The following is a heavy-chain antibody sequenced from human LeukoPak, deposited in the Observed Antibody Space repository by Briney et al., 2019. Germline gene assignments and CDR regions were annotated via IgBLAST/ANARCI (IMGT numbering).Heavy chain of an antibody. Sequence: GGSLRLSCAASGFTFSSYSMNWVRQAPGRGLEWVATLSGSGAGTYYSDSVQGRFTISRDNSKRTLFLQMNSLRAEDTAFYYCAKAELGVDTFFDYWGQGTLVTVSS. D-gene: IGHD3-3*01. J-gene: IGHJ4*02. V-gene: IGHV3-23*01. CDR3: AKAELGVDTFFDY. CDR2: LSGSGAGT. CDR1: GFTFSSYS.